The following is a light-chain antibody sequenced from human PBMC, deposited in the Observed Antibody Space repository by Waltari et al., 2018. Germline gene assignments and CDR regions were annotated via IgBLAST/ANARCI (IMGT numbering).Light chain of an antibody. V-gene: IGKV3-11*01. J-gene: IGKJ4*02. CDR1: QSVTRY. CDR2: DTS. CDR3: QQRAGWPLT. Sequence: EIVLTQSPGTLSLSPGERATLSCRASQSVTRYLAWYQQKPGLAPRLLIYDTSNRATGIPARFIGSGSGTDFSLTITSLESEDFAVYYCQQRAGWPLTFGGGTKVEIK.